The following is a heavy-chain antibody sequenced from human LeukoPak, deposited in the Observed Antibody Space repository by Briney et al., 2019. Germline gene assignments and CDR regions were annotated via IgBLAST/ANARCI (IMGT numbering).Heavy chain of an antibody. CDR3: ARAKSTVSTYFDS. CDR1: GGSFSGYY. V-gene: IGHV4-34*01. D-gene: IGHD4-17*01. J-gene: IGHJ4*02. Sequence: PSETLSLTCAVHGGSFSGYYWAWIRQPPGKGLEWIGEINPGGTTYYHPSLKRRVSISADTSKSQFSLELRSVTAADTAVFYCARAKSTVSTYFDSWGQGSLVTVSS. CDR2: INPGGTT.